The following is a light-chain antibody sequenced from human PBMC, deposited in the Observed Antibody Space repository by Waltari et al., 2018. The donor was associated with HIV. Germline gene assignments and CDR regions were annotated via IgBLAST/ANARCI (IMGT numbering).Light chain of an antibody. CDR2: DAS. V-gene: IGKV3-11*01. CDR3: QQRSNWPRT. Sequence: EIVLTQSPATLSLSPGERATLSCRASQSVSSYLAWYRQKPGQAPRRLIYDASNRATGIPARFSGSGSGSDFTLTIRSLEPEDFAVYYCQQRSNWPRTFGQGTKVEIK. CDR1: QSVSSY. J-gene: IGKJ1*01.